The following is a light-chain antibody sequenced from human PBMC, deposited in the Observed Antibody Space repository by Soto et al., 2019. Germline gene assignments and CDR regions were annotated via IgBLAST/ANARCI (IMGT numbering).Light chain of an antibody. V-gene: IGKV3-11*01. CDR2: DSS. CDR3: QQRSDWPST. CDR1: QSVGTY. J-gene: IGKJ4*01. Sequence: EIVLTQSPATLSLSPGERATLSCRASQSVGTYFAWYQQKPGQAPRLLIYDSSNRATGIPARFSGSGSGTDFTLTISSRETEDFAVYYCQQRSDWPSTCGGGTKVEIK.